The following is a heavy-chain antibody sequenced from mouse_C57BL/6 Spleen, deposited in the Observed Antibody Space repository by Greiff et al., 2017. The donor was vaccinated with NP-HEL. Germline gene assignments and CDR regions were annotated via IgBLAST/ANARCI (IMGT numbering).Heavy chain of an antibody. V-gene: IGHV1-5*01. Sequence: EVQLQQSGTVLARPGASVKMSCKTSGYTFTSYWMHWVKQRPGQGLEWIGAIYPGNSDTSYNQKFKGKAKLTAVTSASTAYMELSSLTNEDSAVYYGTSITTVVATWYFDVWGTGTTVTVSS. CDR1: GYTFTSYW. CDR2: IYPGNSDT. D-gene: IGHD1-1*01. CDR3: TSITTVVATWYFDV. J-gene: IGHJ1*03.